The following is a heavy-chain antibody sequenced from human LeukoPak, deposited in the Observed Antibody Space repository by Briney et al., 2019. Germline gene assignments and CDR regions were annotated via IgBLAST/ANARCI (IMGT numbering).Heavy chain of an antibody. CDR3: ARDKPAEAALDF. CDR2: INPNSGGT. CDR1: GYTFTGYY. V-gene: IGHV1-2*02. J-gene: IGHJ4*02. Sequence: GASVKVSCKASGYTFTGYYIHWVRQAPGQGLEWMGWINPNSGGTNYAQKFQGRVTMTRDRSINTAYMDLRSLTNDDTAVYYCARDKPAEAALDFWGQGTLVTVSS.